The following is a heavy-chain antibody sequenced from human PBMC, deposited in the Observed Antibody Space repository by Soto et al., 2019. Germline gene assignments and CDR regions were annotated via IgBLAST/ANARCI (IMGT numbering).Heavy chain of an antibody. Sequence: QVQLQESGPGLVKPSQTLSLTCTVSGGSISSGDYYWSWIRQPPGKGLEWIGYIYYSGSTYYNPSLKSRVTISVDTSKNPFSLKLSSVTAADTAVYYCARDPPTVGGGYYDSSGHDAFDIWGQGTMVTVSS. V-gene: IGHV4-30-4*01. J-gene: IGHJ3*02. CDR1: GGSISSGDYY. CDR2: IYYSGST. D-gene: IGHD3-22*01. CDR3: ARDPPTVGGGYYDSSGHDAFDI.